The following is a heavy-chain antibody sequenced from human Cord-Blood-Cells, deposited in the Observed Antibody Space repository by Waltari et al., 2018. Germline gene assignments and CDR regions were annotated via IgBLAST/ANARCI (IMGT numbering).Heavy chain of an antibody. J-gene: IGHJ3*02. CDR2: INHSGST. D-gene: IGHD4-17*01. Sequence: GSFSGYYWSWIRQPPGKGLEWIGEINHSGSTNYNPSLKSRVTISVDTSKNQFSLKLSSVTAADTAVYYCAMTVTTTDAFDIWGQGTMVTVSS. V-gene: IGHV4-34*01. CDR1: GSFSGYY. CDR3: AMTVTTTDAFDI.